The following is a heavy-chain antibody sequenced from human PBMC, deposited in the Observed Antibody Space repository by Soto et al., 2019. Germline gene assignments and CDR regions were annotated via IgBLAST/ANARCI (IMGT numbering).Heavy chain of an antibody. CDR2: VHSNGNT. CDR3: ARLGYCTNGVWKGIDY. D-gene: IGHD2-8*01. CDR1: GDSISNYY. Sequence: SETLSLTCTVSGDSISNYYWAWIRQPPGKGLEWIGYVHSNGNTHHNPSLKSRVTISMDTSKNQFSLNLNSLRAEDTAVYYCARLGYCTNGVWKGIDYWGQGTLVPVSS. V-gene: IGHV4-59*12. J-gene: IGHJ4*02.